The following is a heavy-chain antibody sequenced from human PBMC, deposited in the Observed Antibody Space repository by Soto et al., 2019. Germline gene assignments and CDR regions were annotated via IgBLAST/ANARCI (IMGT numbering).Heavy chain of an antibody. D-gene: IGHD2-15*01. J-gene: IGHJ4*02. CDR2: ISGSGGST. CDR1: GFTFSSYA. Sequence: GGSLRLSCAASGFTFSSYAMSWVRQAPGKGLEWVSAISGSGGSTYYADSVKGRFTISRDNSKNTLYLQMNSLRAEDTAVYYCAKGQGYCSGGSCLYDYWGQGTLVTVSS. CDR3: AKGQGYCSGGSCLYDY. V-gene: IGHV3-23*01.